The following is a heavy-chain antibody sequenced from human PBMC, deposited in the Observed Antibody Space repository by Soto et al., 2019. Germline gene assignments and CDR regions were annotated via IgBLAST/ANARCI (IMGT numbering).Heavy chain of an antibody. J-gene: IGHJ4*02. CDR3: ARGPTGYSSSWYRY. D-gene: IGHD6-13*01. V-gene: IGHV4-59*08. CDR1: GGSISSYY. CDR2: IYYSGST. Sequence: QVQLQESGPGLVKPSETLSLTCTVSGGSISSYYWSWIRQPPGKGLEWIGYIYYSGSTNYNPSLKSRVTISVDTSKNQFSLKLSSVTAADTAVYYCARGPTGYSSSWYRYWGQGTLVTVSS.